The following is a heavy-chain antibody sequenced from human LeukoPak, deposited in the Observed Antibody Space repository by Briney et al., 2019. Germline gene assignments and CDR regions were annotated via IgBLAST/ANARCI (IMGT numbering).Heavy chain of an antibody. CDR2: INDGGTT. J-gene: IGHJ5*02. CDR3: ARSFYSYYDKWFDP. D-gene: IGHD3-9*01. CDR1: GASFSGYY. V-gene: IGHV4-34*01. Sequence: SETLSLTCAVYGASFSGYYWSWIRQPPGKGLECIGEINDGGTTNYNPSLKSRVSISIDRSKNHFYLILTSVTAADTATYYCARSFYSYYDKWFDPWGQGTLVTVSS.